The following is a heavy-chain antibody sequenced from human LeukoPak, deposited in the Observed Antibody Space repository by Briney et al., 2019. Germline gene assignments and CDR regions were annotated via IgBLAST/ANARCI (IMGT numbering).Heavy chain of an antibody. Sequence: GGSLRLSCAASGFTFDDYAMHWVRQAPGKGLEWVSGISWNSGSIGYADSVKGRFTISRDNAKNSLYLQMNSLRAEDTALYYCAKDLCGGRCYYFDYWGQGTLVTVSS. CDR1: GFTFDDYA. CDR3: AKDLCGGRCYYFDY. J-gene: IGHJ4*02. CDR2: ISWNSGSI. D-gene: IGHD2-15*01. V-gene: IGHV3-9*01.